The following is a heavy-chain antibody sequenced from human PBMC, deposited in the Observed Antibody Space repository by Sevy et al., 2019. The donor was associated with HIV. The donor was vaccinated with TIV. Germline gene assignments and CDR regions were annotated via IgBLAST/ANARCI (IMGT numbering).Heavy chain of an antibody. V-gene: IGHV1-18*04. CDR2: ISAYNGNT. CDR1: GYTFTSYG. Sequence: ASVKVSCKASGYTFTSYGISWVRQAPGQGLEWMGWISAYNGNTNYAQKLQGRVTMTTDTSTSTAYMELRSLRSEGTAVYYCALTDCSGGSCYSEFDPWGQGTLVTVSS. J-gene: IGHJ5*02. D-gene: IGHD2-15*01. CDR3: ALTDCSGGSCYSEFDP.